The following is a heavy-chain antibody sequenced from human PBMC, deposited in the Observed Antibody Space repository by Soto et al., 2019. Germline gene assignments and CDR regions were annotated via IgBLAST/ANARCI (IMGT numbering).Heavy chain of an antibody. CDR2: IYYSGST. J-gene: IGHJ4*02. CDR3: ARAVLPATAPFVS. CDR1: GGSISNYY. Sequence: PSETLSLTCIVSGGSISNYYWSWIRQPPGKGLEWIGYIYYSGSTNYNPSLQSRVTISVDTSKNQFSLKLSSVTAADTAVYYCARAVLPATAPFVSWGQGTLVTVSS. D-gene: IGHD2-2*01. V-gene: IGHV4-59*01.